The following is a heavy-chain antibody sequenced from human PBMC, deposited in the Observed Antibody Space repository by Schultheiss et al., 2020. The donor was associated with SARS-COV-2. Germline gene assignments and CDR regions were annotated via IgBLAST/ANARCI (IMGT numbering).Heavy chain of an antibody. V-gene: IGHV4-59*12. CDR2: IYYSGST. CDR1: GGSISSYY. Sequence: ESLKISCTVSGGSISSYYWSWIRQPPGKGLEWIGYIYYSGSTNYNPSLKSRVTISVDTSKNQFSLKLSSVTAADTAVYYCARGPFRGYDFWSGYYYYGMDVWGQGTTVTVSS. J-gene: IGHJ6*02. D-gene: IGHD3-3*01. CDR3: ARGPFRGYDFWSGYYYYGMDV.